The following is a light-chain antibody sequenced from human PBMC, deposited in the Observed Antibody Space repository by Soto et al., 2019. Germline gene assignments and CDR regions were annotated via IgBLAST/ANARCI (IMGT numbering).Light chain of an antibody. CDR1: NSNLGAGYD. CDR2: GNR. CDR3: SSYTSSSPYV. J-gene: IGLJ1*01. V-gene: IGLV1-40*01. Sequence: QSVLTQPPSVSGAPGQRVTISCTGNNSNLGAGYDVHWYQQLPGAAPKLVIFGNRNRPSGVPERFSGSKSGNTASLTISGLQAEDEADYYCSSYTSSSPYVFGTGTKLTVL.